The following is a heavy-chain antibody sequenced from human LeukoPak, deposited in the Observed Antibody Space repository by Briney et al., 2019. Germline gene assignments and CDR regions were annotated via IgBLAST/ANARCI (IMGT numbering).Heavy chain of an antibody. CDR1: GFTFSSYA. CDR3: AKGLCSTSYYSVPDHV. V-gene: IGHV3-23*01. D-gene: IGHD2-2*01. Sequence: PGGSLRLSCAASGFTFSSYAMGWVRQAPGKGLEWVSAISGSGGSTFYADSVKGRFTISRDNSKNTLYLQMNSLRAEDTAVYYCAKGLCSTSYYSVPDHVWGQGTTVTVSS. J-gene: IGHJ6*02. CDR2: ISGSGGST.